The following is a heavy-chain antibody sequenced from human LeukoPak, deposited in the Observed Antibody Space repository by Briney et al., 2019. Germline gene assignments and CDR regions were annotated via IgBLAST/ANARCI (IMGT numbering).Heavy chain of an antibody. CDR1: GGSISSYY. Sequence: SETLSLTCTVSGGSISSYYWSWIRQAPGKGLEWIGYIYYSGSTNYNPSLKSRVTISVDTSKNQFSLKLSSVTAADTAVYYCTRGSIAYYYMDVWGKGTTVTISS. D-gene: IGHD3-22*01. CDR3: TRGSIAYYYMDV. V-gene: IGHV4-59*01. CDR2: IYYSGST. J-gene: IGHJ6*03.